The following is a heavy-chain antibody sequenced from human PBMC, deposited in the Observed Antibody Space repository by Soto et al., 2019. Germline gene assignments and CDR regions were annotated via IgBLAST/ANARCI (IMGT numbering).Heavy chain of an antibody. CDR1: GGSISSGGYY. CDR2: IYYSGST. D-gene: IGHD3-10*01. CDR3: ERDRGSGIMWFDP. J-gene: IGHJ5*02. Sequence: SETLSLTCTVSGGSISSGGYYWSWIRQHPGKGLEWIGYIYYSGSTYYNPSLKSRVTISVDTSKNQFSLKLSSVTAADTAVYYCERDRGSGIMWFDPWGQGTLVTVSS. V-gene: IGHV4-31*03.